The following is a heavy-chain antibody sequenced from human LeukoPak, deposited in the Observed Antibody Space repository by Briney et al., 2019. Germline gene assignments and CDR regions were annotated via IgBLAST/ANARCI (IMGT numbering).Heavy chain of an antibody. CDR1: GFTFSSYA. Sequence: GGSLRLSCAASGFTFSSYAMSWVRQAPGKGLEWVSAISGSGGRTYYADSVKGRFTISRDNSKNTLYLQMNSLRAEDTAVYYCAKDLDRGYSSSWYGVDYWGQGTLVTVSS. V-gene: IGHV3-23*01. CDR2: ISGSGGRT. CDR3: AKDLDRGYSSSWYGVDY. D-gene: IGHD6-13*01. J-gene: IGHJ4*02.